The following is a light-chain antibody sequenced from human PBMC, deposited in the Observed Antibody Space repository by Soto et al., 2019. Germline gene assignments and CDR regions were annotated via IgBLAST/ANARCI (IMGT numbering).Light chain of an antibody. J-gene: IGKJ4*01. CDR1: QSVSSY. CDR2: DAS. V-gene: IGKV3-11*01. Sequence: EIVLTQSPATLSLSPGERATLSCRASQSVSSYLAWYQQKPGQAPRLLIYDASNTATGIPARFSGSGCGTDFTLTMSRLEPEDFAVYYCQQRSNWTLTFGGGTKVEIK. CDR3: QQRSNWTLT.